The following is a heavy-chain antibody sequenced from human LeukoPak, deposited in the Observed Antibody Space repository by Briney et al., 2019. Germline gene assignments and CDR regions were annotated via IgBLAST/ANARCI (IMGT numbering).Heavy chain of an antibody. Sequence: PGGSLRLSCAASGFTFSGYAMSWVRQAPGNGLEWVSAISGSGSNTYYADSVKGRFTISRDNSRNTLYLQMNSLGAEDSAVYYCAKDQSGYYRPFVYWGQGTLVTVSS. CDR3: AKDQSGYYRPFVY. V-gene: IGHV3-23*01. D-gene: IGHD3-22*01. CDR1: GFTFSGYA. J-gene: IGHJ4*02. CDR2: ISGSGSNT.